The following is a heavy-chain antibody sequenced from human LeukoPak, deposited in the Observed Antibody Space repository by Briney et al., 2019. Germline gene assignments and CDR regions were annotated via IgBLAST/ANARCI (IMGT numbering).Heavy chain of an antibody. Sequence: SETLSLTCTVSGGSINSGGYYWGWIRQPPGKGLEWIGYIYQSGSTYYNPSLNSRVTISVDRSKNQFSLKLSSVTAADTAVYYCAKNLYQLDAFDIWGQGTMVTVSS. V-gene: IGHV4-30-2*01. CDR1: GGSINSGGYY. J-gene: IGHJ3*02. CDR3: AKNLYQLDAFDI. D-gene: IGHD2-2*01. CDR2: IYQSGST.